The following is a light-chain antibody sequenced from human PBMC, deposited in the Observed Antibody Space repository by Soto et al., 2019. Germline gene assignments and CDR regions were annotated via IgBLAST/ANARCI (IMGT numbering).Light chain of an antibody. V-gene: IGKV3-15*01. J-gene: IGKJ1*01. CDR3: QQYNTXPRT. CDR2: GAS. Sequence: ETVMTQSPATLSVSPGERATLSCRASQSISSDLAWYQQKPGQAPRLLIFGASTRATTIPPRFTGSRSGTEFTLTISSLXXXDFAVYYCQQYNTXPRTFGQGTRVESK. CDR1: QSISSD.